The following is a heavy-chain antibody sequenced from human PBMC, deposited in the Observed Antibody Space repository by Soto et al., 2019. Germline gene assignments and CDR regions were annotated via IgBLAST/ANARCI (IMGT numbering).Heavy chain of an antibody. CDR3: ARDWVGDLAY. D-gene: IGHD4-17*01. Sequence: QVQLVQSGGEVKQPGASVKVSCKTSGYTFTSYGISWVRQAPGQGLEWRGWISGYNGDTKYVQKFQGRVTLTTDTSTNTAYMEVRSLRSDDTAVYYCARDWVGDLAYWGQGTLVTVSS. V-gene: IGHV1-18*01. J-gene: IGHJ4*02. CDR2: ISGYNGDT. CDR1: GYTFTSYG.